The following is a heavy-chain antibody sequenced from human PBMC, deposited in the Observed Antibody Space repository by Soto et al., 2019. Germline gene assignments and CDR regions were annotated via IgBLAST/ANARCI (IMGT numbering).Heavy chain of an antibody. D-gene: IGHD5-12*01. CDR1: GFTFSDHY. CDR2: TRNKANSYTT. J-gene: IGHJ3*02. V-gene: IGHV3-72*01. Sequence: EVQLVESGGGLVRPGGSLRLSCAASGFTFSDHYMDWVRQAPGKGLEWVGRTRNKANSYTTEYAASVKGRFTISRDDSKHSLYLQMNSLKTEDTAVYYCASSQGLMATISRNDAFDIWGQGTMVTVSS. CDR3: ASSQGLMATISRNDAFDI.